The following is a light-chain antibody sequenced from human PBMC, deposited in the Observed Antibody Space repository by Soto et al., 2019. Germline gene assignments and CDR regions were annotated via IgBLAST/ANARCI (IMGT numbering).Light chain of an antibody. Sequence: DIQLTQSRSPLSASVGDRVTITCRASQGISNYLAWYQQKPGKVPKLLIYDASTLQSGVPSRFSGSGSGTDFTPPISSLQPEDVATYYCQKYNSAPLTFGPGTKVDIK. V-gene: IGKV1-27*01. CDR3: QKYNSAPLT. CDR1: QGISNY. CDR2: DAS. J-gene: IGKJ3*01.